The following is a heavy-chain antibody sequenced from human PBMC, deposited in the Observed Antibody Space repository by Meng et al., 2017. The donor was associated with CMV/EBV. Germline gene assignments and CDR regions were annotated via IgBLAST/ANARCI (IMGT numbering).Heavy chain of an antibody. CDR1: GGSFSGYY. V-gene: IGHV4-34*01. D-gene: IGHD1-14*01. CDR3: ARGGNPVDY. Sequence: SETLSLTCAVYGGSFSGYYWSWIRQPPGKGLEWIGEINHSGSTNYNPSLKSRVTISVDTSKNQFSLKLSSVTVADTAVYYCARGGNPVDYWGQGTLVTVSS. J-gene: IGHJ4*02. CDR2: INHSGST.